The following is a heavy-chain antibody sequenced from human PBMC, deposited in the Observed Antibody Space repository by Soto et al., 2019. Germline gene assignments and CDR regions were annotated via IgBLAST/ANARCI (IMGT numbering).Heavy chain of an antibody. D-gene: IGHD6-19*01. Sequence: HPGGSLRLSCAASGFTFSSYGMHWVRQAPGKGLEWVAVIWYDGSNKYYADSVKGRFTISRDNSKNTLYLQMNSLRAEDTAVYYCARVFVNGYDRIAVAGIPLNYWGQGTLVTVSS. J-gene: IGHJ4*02. CDR2: IWYDGSNK. V-gene: IGHV3-33*01. CDR3: ARVFVNGYDRIAVAGIPLNY. CDR1: GFTFSSYG.